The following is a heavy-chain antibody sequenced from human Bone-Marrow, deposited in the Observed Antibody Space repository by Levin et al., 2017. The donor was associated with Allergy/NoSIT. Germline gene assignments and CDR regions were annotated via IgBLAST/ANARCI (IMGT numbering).Heavy chain of an antibody. CDR2: TRNKANSYTT. CDR1: GFTFSDYY. CDR3: VTTVTHYFDY. J-gene: IGHJ4*02. D-gene: IGHD4-17*01. Sequence: GGSLRLSCAASGFTFSDYYMDWVRQAPGKGLEWVGRTRNKANSYTTEYAASVKGRFTISRDDSSNSLFLHMNSLQTRDTAVSYCVTTVTHYFDYWGQGDLVTVSS. V-gene: IGHV3-72*01.